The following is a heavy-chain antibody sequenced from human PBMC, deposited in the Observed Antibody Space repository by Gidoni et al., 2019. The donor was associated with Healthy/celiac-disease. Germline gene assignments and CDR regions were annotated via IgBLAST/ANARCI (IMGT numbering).Heavy chain of an antibody. CDR2: ISGSGGST. D-gene: IGHD4-17*01. Sequence: EVQLLESGGGLVQPGGSLRLSCAASGFTFSSYAMSWVRQAPGKGLEWVPAISGSGGSTYYADSGKGRFTISRDNSKNTLYLQMNSLRAEDTAVYYCAKPPYGDYTEYFQHWGQGTLVTVSS. J-gene: IGHJ1*01. V-gene: IGHV3-23*01. CDR3: AKPPYGDYTEYFQH. CDR1: GFTFSSYA.